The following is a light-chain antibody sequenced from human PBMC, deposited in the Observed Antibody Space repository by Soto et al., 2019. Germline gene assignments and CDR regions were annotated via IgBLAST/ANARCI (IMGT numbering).Light chain of an antibody. CDR1: SSDVGSYNL. J-gene: IGLJ3*02. Sequence: QSALTQPASVSGSPGQSITISCTGTSSDVGSYNLVSWYQQHPGKAPKLMIYEVSKRPSGVSNRFSGSKSGNTASLTISGLQAEDEADYYCCSYAGSSTSKVFGGGTKLTVI. CDR2: EVS. CDR3: CSYAGSSTSKV. V-gene: IGLV2-23*02.